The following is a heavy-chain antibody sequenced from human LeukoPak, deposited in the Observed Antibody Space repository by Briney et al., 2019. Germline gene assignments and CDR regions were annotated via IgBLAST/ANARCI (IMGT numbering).Heavy chain of an antibody. CDR2: ISYDGSNK. CDR1: GFTFSSYA. D-gene: IGHD3-16*01. J-gene: IGHJ5*02. CDR3: AREVAYSPNWFDP. Sequence: GGSLRLSCAASGFTFSSYAMHWVRQAPGKGLEWVAVISYDGSNKYYADSMKGRFTISRDNSKNTLYLQMNSLRAEDTAVYYCAREVAYSPNWFDPWGQGTLVTVSS. V-gene: IGHV3-30-3*01.